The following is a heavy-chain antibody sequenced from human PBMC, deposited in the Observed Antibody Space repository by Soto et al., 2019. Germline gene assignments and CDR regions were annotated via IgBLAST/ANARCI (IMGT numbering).Heavy chain of an antibody. CDR3: ARESEDLTSNFDY. V-gene: IGHV3-23*01. CDR1: GFTFSDSV. J-gene: IGHJ4*02. Sequence: PGGSLRLSCVGSGFTFSDSVMAWVRQAPGKGLEWLSVMSGDGRTRYALSVTGRFTISRDNAKNSLYLEMNSLRAEDTAVYYCARESEDLTSNFDYWGQGTLVTVSS. CDR2: MSGDGRT.